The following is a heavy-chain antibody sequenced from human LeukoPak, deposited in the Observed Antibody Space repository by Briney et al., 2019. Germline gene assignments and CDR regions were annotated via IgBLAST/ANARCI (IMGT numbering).Heavy chain of an antibody. Sequence: PSETLSLTCTVSGGSISSSSYYWVWIRHPPGKGREGRGCTYDSRSTSYNTSLNSRVTISVDASNNQFSLQMRSVTAADAAVYYCARNYYDSSGNDPLPYYFDYWGQGTLVTVSS. V-gene: IGHV4-39*01. CDR1: GGSISSSSYY. D-gene: IGHD3-22*01. CDR3: ARNYYDSSGNDPLPYYFDY. J-gene: IGHJ4*02. CDR2: TYDSRST.